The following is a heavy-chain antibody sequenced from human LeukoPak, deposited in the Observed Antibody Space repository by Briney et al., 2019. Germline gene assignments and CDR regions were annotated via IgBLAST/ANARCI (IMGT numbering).Heavy chain of an antibody. V-gene: IGHV3-9*01. CDR3: AKDMNSYGSGSSYNPWGPFDS. J-gene: IGHJ4*02. D-gene: IGHD3-10*01. Sequence: GGSLRLSCAASGFTFDNYAMHWVRQAAGTGLEWVSGIAWNSGNTGFADSVKGRFTISRDNAENSLSLQMNSLTPEDTAFYFCAKDMNSYGSGSSYNPWGPFDSWGQGTLVTVSS. CDR2: IAWNSGNT. CDR1: GFTFDNYA.